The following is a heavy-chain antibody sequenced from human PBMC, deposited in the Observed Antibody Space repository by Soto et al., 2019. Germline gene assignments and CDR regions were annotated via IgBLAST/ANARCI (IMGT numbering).Heavy chain of an antibody. D-gene: IGHD4-17*01. CDR3: ARVWVTTVTAWFDL. CDR1: GGTLSSYA. J-gene: IGHJ5*02. CDR2: IIPFSGAA. Sequence: QVQLVQSGAEVKKPGSSVKVSCKPFGGTLSSYAITWMRQAPGQGLEWMGGIIPFSGAANYAQKFQGRVTITADESTNTAYMDRSSLRSEDTAVDFCARVWVTTVTAWFDLWGQGTLVTVSS. V-gene: IGHV1-69*01.